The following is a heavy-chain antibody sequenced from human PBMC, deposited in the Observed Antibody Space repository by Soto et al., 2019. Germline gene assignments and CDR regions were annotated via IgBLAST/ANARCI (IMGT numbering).Heavy chain of an antibody. CDR2: ISSDGLNK. CDR1: GFTFSNNG. Sequence: QVQLVESGGGAVQPGRSLRLSCAASGFTFSNNGIHWVRQAPGKGLEWVAVISSDGLNKYYADSVKGRFTISRDNSKNTLFLQMNSLRVEDTAVYYCAMDLYGGSSRFDYGGQGTLVTVSS. J-gene: IGHJ4*02. V-gene: IGHV3-30*03. CDR3: AMDLYGGSSRFDY. D-gene: IGHD2-15*01.